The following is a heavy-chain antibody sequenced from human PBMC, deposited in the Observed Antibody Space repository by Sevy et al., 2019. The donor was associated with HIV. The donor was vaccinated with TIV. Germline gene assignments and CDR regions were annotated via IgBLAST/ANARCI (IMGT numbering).Heavy chain of an antibody. CDR2: IHSGGRI. Sequence: GGSLRLSCAASGFSVSSNYMSWVRQAPGKGPEWVSVIHSGGRISYADSVQGRFTISRDNSTNTLYLQMNSLRAEDTAVYYCAREDIVLGEDNYYGMDVWGQGTTVTVSS. V-gene: IGHV3-53*01. J-gene: IGHJ6*02. D-gene: IGHD2-15*01. CDR1: GFSVSSNY. CDR3: AREDIVLGEDNYYGMDV.